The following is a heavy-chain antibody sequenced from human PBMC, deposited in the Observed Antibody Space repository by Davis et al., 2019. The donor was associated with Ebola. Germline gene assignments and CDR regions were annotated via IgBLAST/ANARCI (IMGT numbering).Heavy chain of an antibody. D-gene: IGHD4-11*01. CDR1: GFTVSSNY. J-gene: IGHJ6*02. V-gene: IGHV3-53*01. CDR2: IYSGGST. Sequence: PGGSLRLSCAASGFTVSSNYMSWVRQAPGKGLEWVSVIYSGGSTYYADSVKGRFTISRDNSKNTLYLQMNSLRAEDTAVYYCARDKTTVTTPFYYGMDVWGQGTTVTVSS. CDR3: ARDKTTVTTPFYYGMDV.